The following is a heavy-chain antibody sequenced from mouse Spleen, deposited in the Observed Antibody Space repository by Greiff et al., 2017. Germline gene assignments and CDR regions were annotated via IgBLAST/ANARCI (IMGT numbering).Heavy chain of an antibody. D-gene: IGHD1-1*01. J-gene: IGHJ4*01. CDR3: ARGGLLLYYYAMDY. Sequence: VQLQESGPELVKPGASVKISCKASGYAFSSSWMNWVKQRPGKGLEWIGRIYPGDGDTNYNGKFKGKATLTADKSSSTAYMQLSSLTSEDSAVYFCARGGLLLYYYAMDYWGQGTSVTVSS. CDR2: IYPGDGDT. CDR1: GYAFSSSW. V-gene: IGHV1-82*01.